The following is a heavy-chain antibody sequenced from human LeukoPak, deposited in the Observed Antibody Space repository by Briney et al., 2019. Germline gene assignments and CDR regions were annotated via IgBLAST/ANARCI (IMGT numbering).Heavy chain of an antibody. V-gene: IGHV3-48*01. D-gene: IGHD6-19*01. Sequence: PGGSLRLSCAASGFTFSSYAMSWVRQAPGKGLEWVSYISSSSSTIYYADSAKGRFTISRDNAKNSLYLQMNSLRAEDTAVYYCAKDMEWLDHRGQGVFDYWGQGTLVTVSS. CDR1: GFTFSSYA. CDR3: AKDMEWLDHRGQGVFDY. J-gene: IGHJ4*02. CDR2: ISSSSSTI.